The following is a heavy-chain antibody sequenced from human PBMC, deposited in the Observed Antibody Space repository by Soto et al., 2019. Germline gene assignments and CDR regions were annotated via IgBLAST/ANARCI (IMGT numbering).Heavy chain of an antibody. V-gene: IGHV3-74*01. J-gene: IGHJ4*02. Sequence: GGSLRLSCAASGFTFSSYWMLWVRQAPGKGLVWVSRIHRDGSSTNYADSVKGRFTISRDDSKNTLYLQMNSLKTEDTAVYYCTTDRVDYWGQGTLVTVSS. CDR3: TTDRVDY. CDR2: IHRDGSST. CDR1: GFTFSSYW.